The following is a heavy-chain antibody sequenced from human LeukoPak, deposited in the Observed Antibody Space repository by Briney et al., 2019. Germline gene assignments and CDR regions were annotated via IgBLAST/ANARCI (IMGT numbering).Heavy chain of an antibody. V-gene: IGHV1-8*01. CDR1: GYTFTSYD. CDR3: ARGFLGVYSSGWFDAFDI. CDR2: MNPNSGNT. Sequence: ASVKVSCKASGYTFTSYDINWVRQATGQGLEWMGWMNPNSGNTGYAQKFQGRVTMTRNTSISTAYMEPSSLRSEDTAVYYCARGFLGVYSSGWFDAFDIWGQGTMVTVSS. J-gene: IGHJ3*02. D-gene: IGHD6-19*01.